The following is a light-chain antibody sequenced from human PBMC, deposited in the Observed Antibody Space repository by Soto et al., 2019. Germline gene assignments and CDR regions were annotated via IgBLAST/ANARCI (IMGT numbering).Light chain of an antibody. Sequence: QSVLTQPASVSGSPGQSITTACTGTSSDVGGYNYVSWYQQYPGKAPRLVISDVSNRPSGVSNRFSGSKSGNSASLTISGLQAEDEADYYCSSYTSSSTYVFGTGTKVTDL. CDR2: DVS. V-gene: IGLV2-14*01. CDR3: SSYTSSSTYV. J-gene: IGLJ1*01. CDR1: SSDVGGYNY.